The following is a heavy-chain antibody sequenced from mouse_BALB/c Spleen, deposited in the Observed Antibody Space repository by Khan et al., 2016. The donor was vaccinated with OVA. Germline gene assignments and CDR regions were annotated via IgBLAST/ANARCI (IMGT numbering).Heavy chain of an antibody. CDR1: GYTFTSYW. Sequence: VQLQQSGTVLARPGASVKMSCKASGYTFTSYWMPWVKQRPGQGLEWIGDIYPGNTNTNYNQKFKGKAKLTAVTSTSTAYMELSSLTNEDSAVYYCTRRSWDVAWFAYWGQGTLVTVSA. CDR2: IYPGNTNT. V-gene: IGHV1-5*01. J-gene: IGHJ3*01. CDR3: TRRSWDVAWFAY. D-gene: IGHD4-1*01.